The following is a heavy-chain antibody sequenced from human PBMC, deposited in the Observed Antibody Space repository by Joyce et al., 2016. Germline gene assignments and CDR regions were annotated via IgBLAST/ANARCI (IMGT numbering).Heavy chain of an antibody. J-gene: IGHJ3*02. V-gene: IGHV3-15*01. CDR2: IKSKTDGGTT. CDR3: STNTVLGDAFDI. Sequence: VLLVESGGGLVKPGGSLRLSCAASGFTFSSTCMTWVRQAPGKGLEGVGRIKSKTDGGTTDYAAPVKGRFTISRDDSKKTLYLQMHGLKTEDTAVYYCSTNTVLGDAFDIWGQGTMVSVSS. D-gene: IGHD4-17*01. CDR1: GFTFSSTC.